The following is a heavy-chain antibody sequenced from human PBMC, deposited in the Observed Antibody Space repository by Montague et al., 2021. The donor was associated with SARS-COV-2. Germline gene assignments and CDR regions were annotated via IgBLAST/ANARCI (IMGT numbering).Heavy chain of an antibody. CDR1: GGSISSGKYY. Sequence: TLSLTCTVSGGSISSGKYYWSWIRQSAGKGLEWIGRMYTSGSTNYNPSLKSRVTMSVDTSKNQFSLKVNSVTAADTAVYYCARHYSATLPAVYWGQGTLVTVSS. J-gene: IGHJ4*02. V-gene: IGHV4-61*02. CDR3: ARHYSATLPAVY. CDR2: MYTSGST. D-gene: IGHD2-15*01.